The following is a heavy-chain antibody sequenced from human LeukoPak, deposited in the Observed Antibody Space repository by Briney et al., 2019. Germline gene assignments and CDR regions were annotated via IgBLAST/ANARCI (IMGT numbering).Heavy chain of an antibody. J-gene: IGHJ4*02. Sequence: GASVKVSCKASGYTFTSYYMHWVRQAPGQGLGWMGIINPSGGSASYAQKFQGRVTMTRDTSTSTVYMELSSLRSEDTAVYYCARGYCSGGSCEGGFDYWGQGTLVTVSS. CDR2: INPSGGSA. CDR1: GYTFTSYY. V-gene: IGHV1-46*01. D-gene: IGHD2-15*01. CDR3: ARGYCSGGSCEGGFDY.